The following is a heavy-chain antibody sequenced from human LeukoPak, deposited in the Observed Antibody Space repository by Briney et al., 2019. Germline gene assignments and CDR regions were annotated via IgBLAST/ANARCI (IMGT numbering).Heavy chain of an antibody. CDR3: VRSLGAYSY. J-gene: IGHJ4*01. CDR2: ISSTSGYI. D-gene: IGHD2-15*01. V-gene: IGHV3-21*01. Sequence: GGSLRLSCAASGFTFTNYRMTWVRQAPGKGLEWVSSISSTSGYIFYADSLQGRFTISRDNAKRSLYLQMNSLRAEDTAVYYCVRSLGAYSYWGHGTLVTVSS. CDR1: GFTFTNYR.